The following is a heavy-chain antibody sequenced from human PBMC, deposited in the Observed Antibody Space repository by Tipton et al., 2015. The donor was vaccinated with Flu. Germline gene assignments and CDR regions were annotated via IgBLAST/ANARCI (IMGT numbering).Heavy chain of an antibody. Sequence: SLRLSCAASGFTFSSYGMHWVRQAPGKGLEWVVVISYDGSNKYYADSVKGRFTISRDNSKNTLYLQMNSLRAEDTAVYYCANRGDTYDSPGFDYWGQGTLVTVSS. V-gene: IGHV3-30*18. D-gene: IGHD3-3*01. CDR3: ANRGDTYDSPGFDY. CDR2: ISYDGSNK. J-gene: IGHJ4*02. CDR1: GFTFSSYG.